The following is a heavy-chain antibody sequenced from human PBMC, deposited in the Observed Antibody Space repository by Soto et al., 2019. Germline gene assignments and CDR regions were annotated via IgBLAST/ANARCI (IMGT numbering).Heavy chain of an antibody. J-gene: IGHJ4*02. Sequence: QVQLVESGGGVVQPGRSLRLSCAASGFTFSSYGMHWVRQAPGKGLEWVAVIWYDGSNKYYADSVKGRFTISRDNSKNTLYLEMNSPSTEDTAVYYWARPYGNSWCFDYLGQGTLVTVAS. D-gene: IGHD6-13*01. V-gene: IGHV3-33*01. CDR1: GFTFSSYG. CDR2: IWYDGSNK. CDR3: ARPYGNSWCFDY.